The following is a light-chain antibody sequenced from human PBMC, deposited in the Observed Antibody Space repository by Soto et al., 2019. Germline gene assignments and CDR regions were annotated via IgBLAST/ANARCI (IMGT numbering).Light chain of an antibody. Sequence: EPVLTQSPGTLSLSPGERATLSCRASQSVSSSYLAWYQQKPGQAPRLLIYDASSRATGIPDRFSGSGSGTDFTLTISRLEPEDFAVYFCQQYGSSPRTFGQGTKVDIK. J-gene: IGKJ1*01. CDR3: QQYGSSPRT. V-gene: IGKV3-20*01. CDR2: DAS. CDR1: QSVSSSY.